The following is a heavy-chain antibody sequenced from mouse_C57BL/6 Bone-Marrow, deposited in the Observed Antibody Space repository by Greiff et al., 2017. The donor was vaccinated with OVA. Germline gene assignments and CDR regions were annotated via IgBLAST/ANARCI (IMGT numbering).Heavy chain of an antibody. V-gene: IGHV3-6*01. CDR1: GYSITSGYY. CDR3: ARDKSYDYDGFAY. Sequence: EVQLQESGPGLVKPSQSLSLTCSVTGYSITSGYYWNWIRQFPGNKLEWMGYISYDGSNNYNPSLKNRISITRDTSKNQFFLKLNSVTTEDTATYYCARDKSYDYDGFAYWGQGTLVTVSA. J-gene: IGHJ3*01. D-gene: IGHD2-4*01. CDR2: ISYDGSN.